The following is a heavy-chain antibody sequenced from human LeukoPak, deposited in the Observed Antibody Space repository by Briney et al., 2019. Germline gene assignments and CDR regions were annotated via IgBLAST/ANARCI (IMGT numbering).Heavy chain of an antibody. V-gene: IGHV3-66*01. Sequence: GGSLRLSCAASGFTFSSKYMSWVRQAPGRGLEWVSIIYSGGNTYYADSVKGRFTISRDNTKNTLYLQMNSLRADDTAVYYCARDVGFIVGATPGAFDIWGQGTMVTVSS. CDR2: IYSGGNT. CDR3: ARDVGFIVGATPGAFDI. D-gene: IGHD1-26*01. J-gene: IGHJ3*02. CDR1: GFTFSSKY.